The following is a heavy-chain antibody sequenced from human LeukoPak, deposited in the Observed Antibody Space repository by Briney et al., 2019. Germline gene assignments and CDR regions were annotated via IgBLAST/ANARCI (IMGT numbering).Heavy chain of an antibody. J-gene: IGHJ4*02. CDR1: GFTFDDYA. CDR3: AKKGAVADTGYCFDY. Sequence: GGSLRLSCAASGFTFDDYAMHWVRQAPGKGLEWVSGISWNSGSIGYADSVKGRFTISRDNSKNTLYLQMNSLRAEDTAVFYCAKKGAVADTGYCFDYWGQGTLVIVSS. V-gene: IGHV3-9*01. D-gene: IGHD6-19*01. CDR2: ISWNSGSI.